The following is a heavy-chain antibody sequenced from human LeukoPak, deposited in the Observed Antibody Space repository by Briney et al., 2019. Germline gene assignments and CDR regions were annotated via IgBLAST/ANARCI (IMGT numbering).Heavy chain of an antibody. CDR1: GYTFTSYG. Sequence: ASVKVSCKASGYTFTSYGISWVRQAPGQGLEWMGWISAYNGNTNYAQKLQGRVTMTTDTSTSTAYMELRSLRSDDTAVYYCAREGYSSSWYEEGYYFDYWGQGTLVTVSS. V-gene: IGHV1-18*01. J-gene: IGHJ4*02. D-gene: IGHD6-13*01. CDR2: ISAYNGNT. CDR3: AREGYSSSWYEEGYYFDY.